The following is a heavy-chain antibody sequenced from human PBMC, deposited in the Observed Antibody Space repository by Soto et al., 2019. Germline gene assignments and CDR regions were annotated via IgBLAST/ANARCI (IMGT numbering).Heavy chain of an antibody. CDR1: GGSISSDY. J-gene: IGHJ1*01. Sequence: SETLSLTCTVSGGSISSDYWSWIRQPPGKGLEWIGYIYYSGSTNYNPSLKSRVTISVDTSKNQFSLKLSSVTAADTAVYYCARGWSIAAHPPLEYYQHWGQGTLVTAPQ. D-gene: IGHD6-6*01. CDR3: ARGWSIAAHPPLEYYQH. CDR2: IYYSGST. V-gene: IGHV4-59*12.